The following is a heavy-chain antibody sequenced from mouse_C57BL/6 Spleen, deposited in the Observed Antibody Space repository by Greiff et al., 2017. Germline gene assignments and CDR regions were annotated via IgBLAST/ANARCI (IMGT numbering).Heavy chain of an antibody. CDR2: IYPGDGDT. Sequence: QVQLQQSGAELVKPGASVKISCKASGYAFSSYWMNWVQQRPGKGLEWIGQIYPGDGDTNYNGKFKGKATLTADKSSSTAYMQLSSLTSEDSAVYYCARGNWVYAMDYWGQGTTVTVSS. CDR1: GYAFSSYW. J-gene: IGHJ4*01. D-gene: IGHD4-1*01. CDR3: ARGNWVYAMDY. V-gene: IGHV1-80*01.